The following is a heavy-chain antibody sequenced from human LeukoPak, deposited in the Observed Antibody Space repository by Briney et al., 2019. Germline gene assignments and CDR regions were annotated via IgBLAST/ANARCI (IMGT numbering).Heavy chain of an antibody. D-gene: IGHD5-12*01. J-gene: IGHJ4*02. V-gene: IGHV3-21*01. CDR2: ITGNSDFI. CDR3: ARSYSGYDSNFDY. CDR1: GFTFNTNS. Sequence: GGSLRLSCAASGFTFNTNSMNWVRQVPGKGLEWVSSITGNSDFIFYADSVQGRFTISRDNAKNSLFLQMKSLRAEDTAVHYCARSYSGYDSNFDYWGQGTLVTVSS.